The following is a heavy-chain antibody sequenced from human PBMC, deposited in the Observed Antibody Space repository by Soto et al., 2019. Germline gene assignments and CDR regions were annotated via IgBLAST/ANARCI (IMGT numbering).Heavy chain of an antibody. CDR3: GRYCTNTKCRGGYYLDL. V-gene: IGHV1-69*01. CDR1: GDSFTNYA. Sequence: QVLLVQSGAEMKQPGSSVSVSCRASGDSFTNYAFTWVRQAPGQGPEWLGGIILALGTPHYSQRFQGSLTITADESSSTVYMELGSLSLDDTAVYYCGRYCTNTKCRGGYYLDLWGQGTLLTVSS. D-gene: IGHD2-8*01. CDR2: IILALGTP. J-gene: IGHJ5*02.